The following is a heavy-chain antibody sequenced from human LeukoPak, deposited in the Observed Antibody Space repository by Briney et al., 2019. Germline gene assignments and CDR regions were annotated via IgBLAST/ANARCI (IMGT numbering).Heavy chain of an antibody. CDR1: GVTLSTYA. V-gene: IGHV3-21*01. CDR2: ISSSSSYI. J-gene: IGHJ6*02. Sequence: GGSLRLSCAASGVTLSTYAMSWARQAPGKGLEWVSSISSSSSYIYYADSVKGRFTISRDNAKNSLYLQMNSLRAEDTAVYYCARDFRGYDYYYYYGMDVWGQGTTVTVSS. CDR3: ARDFRGYDYYYYYGMDV. D-gene: IGHD6-25*01.